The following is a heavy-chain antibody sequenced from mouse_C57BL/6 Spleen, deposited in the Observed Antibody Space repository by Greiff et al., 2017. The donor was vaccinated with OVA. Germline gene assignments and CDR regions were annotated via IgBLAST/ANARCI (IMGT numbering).Heavy chain of an antibody. V-gene: IGHV1-26*01. CDR1: GYTFTDYY. CDR3: ARGRGYFDY. CDR2: INPNNGGT. J-gene: IGHJ2*01. Sequence: VQLQQSGPELVKPGASVKISCKASGYTFTDYYMNWVKQSHGKSLEWIGDINPNNGGTSYNQKFKGKATLTVDKSSSTAYMELRSLTSEASAVYYCARGRGYFDYWGTGTTLTVSS.